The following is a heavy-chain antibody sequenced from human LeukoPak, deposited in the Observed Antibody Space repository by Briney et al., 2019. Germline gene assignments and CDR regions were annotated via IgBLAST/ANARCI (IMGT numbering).Heavy chain of an antibody. D-gene: IGHD2-8*01. CDR3: ARDRCCPFYMDV. CDR2: IYYSGST. CDR1: GGSISSSSYY. V-gene: IGHV4-39*07. J-gene: IGHJ6*03. Sequence: SETLSLTCTVSGGSISSSSYYWGWIRQPPGKGLEWIGSIYYSGSTYYNPSLKSRVTISVDTSKNQFSLKLSSVTAADTAVYYCARDRCCPFYMDVWGKGTTVTISS.